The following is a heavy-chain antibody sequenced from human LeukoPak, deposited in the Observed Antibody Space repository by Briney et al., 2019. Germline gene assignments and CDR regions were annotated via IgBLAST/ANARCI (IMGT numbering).Heavy chain of an antibody. J-gene: IGHJ4*02. CDR3: AKDLPAETKMGGFDF. CDR1: GFNFNNSG. Sequence: GFLRLSCAGSGFNFNNSGMHWVRQAPGKGLEWVAVISFDGKNQHYAGSVKGRFTTSRDNSKNTVYLQMNSLRPEDTAVYYCAKDLPAETKMGGFDFWGQGAPVTISS. D-gene: IGHD4-11*01. CDR2: ISFDGKNQ. V-gene: IGHV3-30*18.